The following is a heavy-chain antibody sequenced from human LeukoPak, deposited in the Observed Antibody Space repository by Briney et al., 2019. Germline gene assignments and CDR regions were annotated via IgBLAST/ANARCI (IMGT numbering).Heavy chain of an antibody. CDR3: AHSVSSVDYGDYVDYGMDV. V-gene: IGHV2-5*02. J-gene: IGHJ6*02. CDR2: IYWDDDK. Sequence: SGPTLVNPTQALTLTRTFSGFSLSTSGVGVGWIRQPPGKALEWLALIYWDDDKRYSPSLKSRLTITKDTSKNQVVLTMTNMDPVDTATYYRAHSVSSVDYGDYVDYGMDVWGQGTTVTVSS. CDR1: GFSLSTSGVG. D-gene: IGHD4-17*01.